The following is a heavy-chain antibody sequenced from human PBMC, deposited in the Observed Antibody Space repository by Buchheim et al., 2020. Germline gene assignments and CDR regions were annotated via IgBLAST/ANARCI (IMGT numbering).Heavy chain of an antibody. CDR2: VYYTGRA. CDR3: ARDRGAHDFGPIDY. CDR1: GVPINTGTFY. D-gene: IGHD4-17*01. V-gene: IGHV4-31*03. Sequence: QVQLQESGPGLVKPSQTLSLTCIVSGVPINTGTFYWSWIRQHPGKGLEWIGYVYYTGRAYSNPSLKSRVSMSVDTSQNQFSLNLASVTAADTAVYYCARDRGAHDFGPIDYWGQGAL. J-gene: IGHJ4*02.